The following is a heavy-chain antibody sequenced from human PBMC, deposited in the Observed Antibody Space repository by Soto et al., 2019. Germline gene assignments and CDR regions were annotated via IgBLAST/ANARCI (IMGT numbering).Heavy chain of an antibody. CDR2: IYYSGST. V-gene: IGHV4-59*08. CDR1: GGSISSYY. J-gene: IGHJ4*02. Sequence: SETLSLTCTVSGGSISSYYWSWIRQPPGKGLEWIGYIYYSGSTNYNPSLKSRVTISVDTSKNQFSLKLSSVTAADTAVYYCASQTSYYFDYWGQGTLVTVSS. CDR3: ASQTSYYFDY.